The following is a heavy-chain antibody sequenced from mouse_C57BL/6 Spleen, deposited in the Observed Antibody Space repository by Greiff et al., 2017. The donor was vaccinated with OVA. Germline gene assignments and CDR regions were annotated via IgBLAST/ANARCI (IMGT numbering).Heavy chain of an antibody. Sequence: EVMLVESGAELVRPGASVKLSCTASGFNIKDDYMHWVKQRPEQGLEWIGWIDPENGDTEYASKFQGKATITADTSSNTAYLQLSSLTSEDTAVYYCTASNYGFYAMDYWGQGTSVTVSS. CDR3: TASNYGFYAMDY. V-gene: IGHV14-4*01. D-gene: IGHD2-5*01. CDR1: GFNIKDDY. J-gene: IGHJ4*01. CDR2: IDPENGDT.